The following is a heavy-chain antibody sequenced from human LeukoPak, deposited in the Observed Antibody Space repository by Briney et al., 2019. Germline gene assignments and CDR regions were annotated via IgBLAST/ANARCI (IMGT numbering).Heavy chain of an antibody. CDR3: ARLHCGGGSCYSGSAYYFDY. Sequence: ASVKVSCKASGYTFTGYYIHWVRQAPGQGLEWMGWINPDSGVTNYAQKFQGRVTMTRDTSISTAYLQWSTLKASDSAMYYCARLHCGGGSCYSGSAYYFDYWGQGTLVTVSS. CDR2: INPDSGVT. D-gene: IGHD2-15*01. J-gene: IGHJ4*02. V-gene: IGHV1-2*02. CDR1: GYTFTGYY.